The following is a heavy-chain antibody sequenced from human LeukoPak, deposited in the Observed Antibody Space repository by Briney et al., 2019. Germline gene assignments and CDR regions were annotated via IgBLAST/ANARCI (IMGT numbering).Heavy chain of an antibody. J-gene: IGHJ4*02. V-gene: IGHV3-23*01. CDR2: ISGSGGDT. CDR3: ARDSHKGL. CDR1: GFIFSSYA. Sequence: GGSLRLSCAASGFIFSSYAMSWVRQAPGKGLEWVSLISGSGGDTYYADSVKGRFTISRDNSKNTMYLQMNSLRAEDTAVYYCARDSHKGLWGQGTLVTVSS.